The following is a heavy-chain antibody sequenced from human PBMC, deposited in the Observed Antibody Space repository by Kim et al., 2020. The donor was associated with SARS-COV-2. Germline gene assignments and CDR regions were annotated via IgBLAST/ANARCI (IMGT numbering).Heavy chain of an antibody. Sequence: GGSLRLSCAASGFTFSDYYMSWIRQAPGKGLEWVSYISSSGSTIYYADSVKGRFTISRDNAKNSLYLQMNSLRAEDTAVYYCARVRTGHDSSGPRWGALGYWGQGTLVTVSS. D-gene: IGHD3-22*01. J-gene: IGHJ4*02. V-gene: IGHV3-11*04. CDR2: ISSSGSTI. CDR1: GFTFSDYY. CDR3: ARVRTGHDSSGPRWGALGY.